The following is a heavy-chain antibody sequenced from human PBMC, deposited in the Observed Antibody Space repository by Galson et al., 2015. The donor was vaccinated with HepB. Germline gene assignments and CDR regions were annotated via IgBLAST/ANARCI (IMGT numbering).Heavy chain of an antibody. CDR1: GFTFSSYS. Sequence: SLRLSCAASGFTFSSYSMNWVRQAPGKGLEWVSSISSSSSYIYYADSVKGRFTISRDNAKNSLYLQMNSLRAEDTAVYYCARDLIVVVPAAHIYYYYYGMDVWGQGTTVTVSS. V-gene: IGHV3-21*01. D-gene: IGHD2-2*01. J-gene: IGHJ6*02. CDR2: ISSSSSYI. CDR3: ARDLIVVVPAAHIYYYYYGMDV.